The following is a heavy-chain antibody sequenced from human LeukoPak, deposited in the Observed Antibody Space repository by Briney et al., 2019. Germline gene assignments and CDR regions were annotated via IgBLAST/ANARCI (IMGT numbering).Heavy chain of an antibody. V-gene: IGHV1-46*01. J-gene: IGHJ6*04. CDR3: ASSRGSGSYGFGMDV. CDR1: GYTFTSYY. CDR2: INPSGGST. D-gene: IGHD3-10*01. Sequence: ASVKVSCKASGYTFTSYYMHWVRQAPGQGLEWMGIINPSGGSTSYAQKFQGRVTMTRDTSTSTVYMELSNLRSEDTAVYYCASSRGSGSYGFGMDVWGKGTTVTVSS.